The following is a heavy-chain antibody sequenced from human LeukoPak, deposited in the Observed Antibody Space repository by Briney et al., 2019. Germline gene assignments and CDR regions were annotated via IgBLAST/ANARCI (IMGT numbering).Heavy chain of an antibody. CDR1: GYTFIGYY. CDR2: INPNSGGT. CDR3: ARAEYSGYAYYFDY. J-gene: IGHJ4*02. D-gene: IGHD5-12*01. V-gene: IGHV1-2*06. Sequence: ASLKVSCKASGYTFIGYYMHSVRQAPGQGLEWIGRINPNSGGTKYAQKFQGRVTMTRDTSISTAYMELSRLRSDDTAVHYCARAEYSGYAYYFDYWGQGTLVTVSS.